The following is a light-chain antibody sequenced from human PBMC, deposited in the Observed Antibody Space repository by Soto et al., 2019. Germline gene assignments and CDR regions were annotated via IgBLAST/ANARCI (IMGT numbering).Light chain of an antibody. V-gene: IGLV2-14*01. J-gene: IGLJ1*01. CDR1: SSDVSDNNY. CDR2: EVS. CDR3: CSYTDSRTYV. Sequence: QSALTQPASVSGSPGQSITISCTGASSDVSDNNYVSWYQQHPGRAPKLLIFEVSNRPSGVSNRFSGSKSANTAALTIPGLQPEDEADYYCCSYTDSRTYVFGTGTKVTVL.